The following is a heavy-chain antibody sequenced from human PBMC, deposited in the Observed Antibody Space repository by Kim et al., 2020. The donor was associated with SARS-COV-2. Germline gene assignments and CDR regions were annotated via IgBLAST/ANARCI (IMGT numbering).Heavy chain of an antibody. D-gene: IGHD3-9*01. V-gene: IGHV4-61*01. Sequence: SETLSLTCTVSGASVSSGRYYWSWIRQSPERGLEWIGFIYYSGSTTYNPSLKSRVSISLDTSKNQFSLNLISVTAADTAVYYCARGSDGGDWLFNWFAPWGQGTLVTVSS. J-gene: IGHJ5*02. CDR3: ARGSDGGDWLFNWFAP. CDR2: IYYSGST. CDR1: GASVSSGRYY.